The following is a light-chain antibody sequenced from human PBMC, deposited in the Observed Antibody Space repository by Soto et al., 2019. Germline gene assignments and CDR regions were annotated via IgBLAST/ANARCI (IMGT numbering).Light chain of an antibody. J-gene: IGLJ3*02. Sequence: QSVLTHPPSASGTPGQRVTISCSGSSSNIGSNTVTWYQQFPGTAPKILIYSNNQRPSGVPDRLSGSKSGTSASLAISGLQSEDEADYYCAVWDDTLSGVVFGGGTKLTVL. CDR1: SSNIGSNT. CDR3: AVWDDTLSGVV. V-gene: IGLV1-44*01. CDR2: SNN.